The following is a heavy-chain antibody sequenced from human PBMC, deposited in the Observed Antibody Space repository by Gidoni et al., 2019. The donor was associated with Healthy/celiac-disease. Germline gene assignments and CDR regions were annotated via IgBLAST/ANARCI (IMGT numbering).Heavy chain of an antibody. CDR3: AKAYCGGDCYYYYYYGMDV. V-gene: IGHV3-9*01. Sequence: EVQLVETGGGWIQPGRYLRLACEAFGFTFDDYAMHWVRQDPGKGLDWFSGISWNSGSIGYADSVKGRFTISRDNAKNSLYLQMNSLRAEDTALYYCAKAYCGGDCYYYYYYGMDVWGQGTTVTVSS. D-gene: IGHD2-21*02. CDR1: GFTFDDYA. J-gene: IGHJ6*02. CDR2: ISWNSGSI.